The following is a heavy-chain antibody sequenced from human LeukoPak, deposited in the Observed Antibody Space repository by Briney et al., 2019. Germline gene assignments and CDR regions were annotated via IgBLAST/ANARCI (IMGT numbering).Heavy chain of an antibody. CDR2: IVVGSGNT. J-gene: IGHJ6*02. V-gene: IGHV1-58*01. Sequence: ASVKVSCTASGFTFTSSAVQWVRQARGQRLEWIGWIVVGSGNTNYAQKFQERVTITRDMSTSTAYMELSSLRSEDTAVYYCAAKSHGNYYYGMDVWGRGTTVAVSS. D-gene: IGHD4-17*01. CDR1: GFTFTSSA. CDR3: AAKSHGNYYYGMDV.